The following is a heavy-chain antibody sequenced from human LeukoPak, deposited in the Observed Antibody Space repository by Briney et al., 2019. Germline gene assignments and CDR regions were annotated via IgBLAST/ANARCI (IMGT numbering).Heavy chain of an antibody. CDR3: ARDRFAGGDAFDI. V-gene: IGHV1-46*01. CDR1: GYTFTSYY. Sequence: VSVKVSCKASGYTFTSYYMHWVRQAPGQGLEWMGIINPNGGNTNYAQKFQGRVTMTRDTSTSTVYMALSSLRSEDTAVYYCARDRFAGGDAFDIWGQGTMVTVSP. J-gene: IGHJ3*02. D-gene: IGHD3-16*01. CDR2: INPNGGNT.